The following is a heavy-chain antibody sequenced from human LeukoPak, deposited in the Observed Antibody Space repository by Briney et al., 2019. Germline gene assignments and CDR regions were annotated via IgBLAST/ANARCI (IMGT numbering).Heavy chain of an antibody. Sequence: SETLSLTCAVYGGSFSGYYWSWIRQPPGKGLEWIGEINHSGSTNYNPSLKSRVTISVDTSKNQFSLKLSSVTAADTAVYYCARAGLSLFDYWGQGTLVTVSS. CDR2: INHSGST. CDR3: ARAGLSLFDY. V-gene: IGHV4-34*01. D-gene: IGHD7-27*01. CDR1: GGSFSGYY. J-gene: IGHJ4*02.